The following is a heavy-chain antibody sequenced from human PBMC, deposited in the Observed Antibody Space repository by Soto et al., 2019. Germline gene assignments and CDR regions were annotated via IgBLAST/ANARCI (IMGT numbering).Heavy chain of an antibody. CDR1: GYTFTSYD. J-gene: IGHJ6*03. CDR3: ARARGRTRGSPPGYYMDV. Sequence: ASVKVSCKASGYTFTSYDINWVRQATGQGLEWMGWMNPNSGNTGYAQKFQGRVTMTRNTSISTAYMELSSLRSEDTAVYYCARARGRTRGSPPGYYMDVWGKGTTVTVSS. CDR2: MNPNSGNT. D-gene: IGHD3-10*01. V-gene: IGHV1-8*01.